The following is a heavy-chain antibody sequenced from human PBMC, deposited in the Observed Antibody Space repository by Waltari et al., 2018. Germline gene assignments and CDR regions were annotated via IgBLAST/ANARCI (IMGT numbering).Heavy chain of an antibody. D-gene: IGHD3-9*01. Sequence: VQLVQSGAEVKKPGASVKVSCKASGYTFTSYAMHWVRQAPGQRLEWMGWINAGNGNTKYSQKFQGRVTITRDTSASTAYMELSSLRSEDMAVYYCARAGHYDILTGWEFDYWGQGTLVTVSS. CDR3: ARAGHYDILTGWEFDY. V-gene: IGHV1-3*03. CDR2: INAGNGNT. CDR1: GYTFTSYA. J-gene: IGHJ4*02.